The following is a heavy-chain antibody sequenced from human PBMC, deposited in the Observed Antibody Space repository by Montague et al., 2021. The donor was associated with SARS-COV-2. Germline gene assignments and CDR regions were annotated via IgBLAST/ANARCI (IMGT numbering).Heavy chain of an antibody. CDR2: IWYDGSNK. V-gene: IGHV3-33*01. J-gene: IGHJ6*02. CDR3: ARDRGYSYGPTYYYYGMDV. CDR1: GFTFSSYG. D-gene: IGHD5-18*01. Sequence: SLRLSCAASGFTFSSYGMHWVRQAPGKGLEWVAAIWYDGSNKYYADSVKGRFTISRDNSKNTLYLQMNSLRAEDTAVYYCARDRGYSYGPTYYYYGMDVWGQGTTVTVSS.